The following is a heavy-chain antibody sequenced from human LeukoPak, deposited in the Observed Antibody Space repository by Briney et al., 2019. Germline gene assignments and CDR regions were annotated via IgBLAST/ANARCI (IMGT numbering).Heavy chain of an antibody. CDR2: INHSGST. J-gene: IGHJ4*02. CDR3: ARGGATIHPDY. V-gene: IGHV4-34*01. CDR1: GGSFSGYY. D-gene: IGHD5-12*01. Sequence: SETLSLTCAVYGGSFSGYYWSWIRQPPGKGLEWIGEINHSGSTNYNPSLKSRVTISVDTSKNQFSLKLSSVTAADTAVYYRARGGATIHPDYWGQGTLVTVSS.